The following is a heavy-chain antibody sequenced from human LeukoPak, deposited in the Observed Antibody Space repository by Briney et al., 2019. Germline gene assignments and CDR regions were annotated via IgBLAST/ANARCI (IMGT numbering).Heavy chain of an antibody. D-gene: IGHD6-13*01. V-gene: IGHV1-8*02. CDR1: GYTFTSYD. J-gene: IGHJ4*02. CDR2: MNPNSGNT. Sequence: GASVKVSCKASGYTFTSYDINWVRQATGQGLEWMGWMNPNSGNTAYAQKFQGRVTMTRNTSISTAYMELSSLRSEDTAVYYCAAYLMSISWYREGDYFDYWGQGSLVTVSS. CDR3: AAYLMSISWYREGDYFDY.